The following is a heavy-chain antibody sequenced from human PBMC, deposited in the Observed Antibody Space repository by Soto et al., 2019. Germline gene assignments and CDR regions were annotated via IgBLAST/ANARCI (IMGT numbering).Heavy chain of an antibody. CDR1: GGSISSYY. J-gene: IGHJ4*02. D-gene: IGHD2-2*02. V-gene: IGHV4-59*08. Sequence: SETLSLTCTVSGGSISSYYWSWIRQPPGKGLEWIGYIYYSGSTYYNPSLKSRVTISVDTSKIQFSLKLSSVTAADTAVYYCARRGIVVVPAAIGGFDYWGQGTLVTVSS. CDR3: ARRGIVVVPAAIGGFDY. CDR2: IYYSGST.